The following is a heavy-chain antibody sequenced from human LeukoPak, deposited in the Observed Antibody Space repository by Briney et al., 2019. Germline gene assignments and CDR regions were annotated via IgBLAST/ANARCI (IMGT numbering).Heavy chain of an antibody. J-gene: IGHJ6*03. D-gene: IGHD2-15*01. CDR1: GYTFTSYY. V-gene: IGHV1-2*02. CDR3: ARGVVAATFYYYMDV. Sequence: ASVKVSCKASGYTFTSYYIHWVRQAPRQGLEWMGWINPTSGATNYAPKFQGRVTMTRDTSISTAYMELNSLKSDDTAVYFCARGVVAATFYYYMDVWGKGTTVTVSS. CDR2: INPTSGAT.